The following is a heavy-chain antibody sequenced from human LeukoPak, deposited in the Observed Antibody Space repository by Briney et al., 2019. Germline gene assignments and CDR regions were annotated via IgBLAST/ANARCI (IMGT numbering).Heavy chain of an antibody. Sequence: GGSLRLSCAASGFTFDDYAMHWVRQAPGKGLEWVSGISWNSGSIGYADSVKGRFTISRDNAKNSLYLQMNSLRAEDTAVYYCARALSWYSGEFDPWGQGTLVTVSS. J-gene: IGHJ5*02. CDR1: GFTFDDYA. CDR2: ISWNSGSI. V-gene: IGHV3-9*01. D-gene: IGHD1-26*01. CDR3: ARALSWYSGEFDP.